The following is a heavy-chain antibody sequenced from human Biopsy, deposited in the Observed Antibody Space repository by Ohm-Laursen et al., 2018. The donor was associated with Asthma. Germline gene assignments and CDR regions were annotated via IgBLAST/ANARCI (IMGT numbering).Heavy chain of an antibody. D-gene: IGHD2-2*01. CDR1: GGTFNTYV. J-gene: IGHJ4*02. Sequence: SVKVSCKTLGGTFNTYVIGWVRQAPGQGLEWMGGINSDFGTTNYPQKFQDRVTITADDSTSTVYMELSSLRSEDTAVYYCARKAGSCISRTCYSLDFWGQGTLVTVSS. V-gene: IGHV1-69*13. CDR2: INSDFGTT. CDR3: ARKAGSCISRTCYSLDF.